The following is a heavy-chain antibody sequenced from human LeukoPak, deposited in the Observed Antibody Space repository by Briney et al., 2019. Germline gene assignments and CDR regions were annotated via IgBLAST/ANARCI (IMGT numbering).Heavy chain of an antibody. CDR2: INYSGST. CDR1: GGSVSSYY. CDR3: ARRSPGGAADY. V-gene: IGHV4-59*08. D-gene: IGHD1-26*01. Sequence: SETLSLTCTVSGGSVSSYYWGWIRQPPGKGREWVGYINYSGSTNYNPSLKSRVTISVDTSKNEFSLKLSSVTAADTAVYYCARRSPGGAADYWGQGTLVTVSS. J-gene: IGHJ4*02.